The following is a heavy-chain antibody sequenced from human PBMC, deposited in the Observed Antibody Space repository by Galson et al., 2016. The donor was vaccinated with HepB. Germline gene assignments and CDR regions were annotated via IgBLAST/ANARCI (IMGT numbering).Heavy chain of an antibody. CDR2: IYNGGST. CDR3: ASHGESGRLIGTYYYGMDV. J-gene: IGHJ6*02. D-gene: IGHD3-16*02. Sequence: LSLTCTVSGGSISSSSYYWGWIRQPPGKGLEWIGYIYNGGSTNYNPSLKSRVTISVDTSKNQFSLKLSSVTAADTAVYYCASHGESGRLIGTYYYGMDVWGQGTTLIVSS. CDR1: GGSISSSSYY. V-gene: IGHV4-61*05.